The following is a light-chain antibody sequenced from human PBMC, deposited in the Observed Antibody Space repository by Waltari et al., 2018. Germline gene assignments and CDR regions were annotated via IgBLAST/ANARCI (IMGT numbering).Light chain of an antibody. CDR2: RAS. J-gene: IGKJ1*01. V-gene: IGKV3-20*01. Sequence: EIVLTQSPGTASLSPGERATLSCRASQSVGSRSLAWYQQKPGQAPRLVIYRASRRATGIPDRFSCSGSGTDFSLSISRLEPEDFAVYYCQQHGTLPATFGQGTKVEIK. CDR1: QSVGSRS. CDR3: QQHGTLPAT.